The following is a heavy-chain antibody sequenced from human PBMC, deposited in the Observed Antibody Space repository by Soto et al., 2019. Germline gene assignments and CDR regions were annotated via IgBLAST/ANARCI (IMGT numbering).Heavy chain of an antibody. CDR3: ARGLGRAYLDSRGYFHIDY. CDR1: GFTVSGNY. J-gene: IGHJ4*02. CDR2: LYPNGRA. V-gene: IGHV3-53*01. D-gene: IGHD3-22*01. Sequence: GGSLRLSCAASGFTVSGNYLTWVRQAPGKGLKWVSVLYPNGRAYYADSVKGRFTISTDNSKNSVYLQMNTLRAEDTAVYYCARGLGRAYLDSRGYFHIDYWGQGTLLTVSS.